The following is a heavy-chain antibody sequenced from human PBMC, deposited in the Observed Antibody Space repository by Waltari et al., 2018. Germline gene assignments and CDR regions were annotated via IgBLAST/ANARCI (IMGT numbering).Heavy chain of an antibody. Sequence: QVQLVESGGGVVQPGRSLRLSCAASGFPFNHYAMHWVRQAPGKGLEWVALISYDGSNKYYADSVKGRFTISRDNSKNTLYLQMISLRADDTAVYYCAREGQLGKTYYYYYGMDVWGQGTTVTVSS. CDR1: GFPFNHYA. CDR2: ISYDGSNK. J-gene: IGHJ6*02. CDR3: AREGQLGKTYYYYYGMDV. V-gene: IGHV3-30-3*01. D-gene: IGHD7-27*01.